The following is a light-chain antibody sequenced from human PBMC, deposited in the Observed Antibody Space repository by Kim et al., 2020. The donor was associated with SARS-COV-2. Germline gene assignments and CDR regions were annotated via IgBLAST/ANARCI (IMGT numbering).Light chain of an antibody. CDR1: RSDVGGYNL. Sequence: QSITSSCTGTRSDVGGYNLVTWYKQHPGKAPKLMSYEVSKGPSGVSKRCAGSKYGNTASLTISGLKAEDDADYYCCSYAGRSTWGFGGGTKLTVL. J-gene: IGLJ3*02. V-gene: IGLV2-23*02. CDR2: EVS. CDR3: CSYAGRSTWG.